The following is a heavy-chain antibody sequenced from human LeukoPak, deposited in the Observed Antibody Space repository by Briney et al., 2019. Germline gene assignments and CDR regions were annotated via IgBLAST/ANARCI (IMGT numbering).Heavy chain of an antibody. Sequence: GGSLRLSCAASGFTFSSYALSWVRQAPGKGLEWVSTISGSGGSAYFADSVKGHFIISRDNSKNTLYLQMHSLRVEDTAVYYCAKDRIDYGPADDAFDIWGQGTMVTVSS. CDR2: ISGSGGSA. V-gene: IGHV3-23*01. J-gene: IGHJ3*02. CDR3: AKDRIDYGPADDAFDI. D-gene: IGHD4-17*01. CDR1: GFTFSSYA.